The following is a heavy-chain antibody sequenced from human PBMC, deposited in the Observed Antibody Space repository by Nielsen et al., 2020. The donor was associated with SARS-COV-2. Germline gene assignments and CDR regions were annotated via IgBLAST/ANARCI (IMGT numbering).Heavy chain of an antibody. CDR2: ISSSGSTI. CDR3: ARDYGSGSYSLYYYYYGMDV. V-gene: IGHV3-48*03. J-gene: IGHJ6*02. Sequence: GESLKISCAASGFTFSSYEMNWVRQAPGKGLEWVSYISSSGSTIYYADSVKGRFTISRDNSKNTLYLQMNSLRAEDTAVYYCARDYGSGSYSLYYYYYGMDVWGQGTTVTVSS. D-gene: IGHD3-10*01. CDR1: GFTFSSYE.